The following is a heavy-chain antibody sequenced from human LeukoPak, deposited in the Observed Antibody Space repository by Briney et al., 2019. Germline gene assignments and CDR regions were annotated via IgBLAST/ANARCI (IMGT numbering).Heavy chain of an antibody. D-gene: IGHD3-22*01. J-gene: IGHJ4*02. CDR2: IYPGDSDT. Sequence: GESLKISCKGSGYSFTSYWIGWVRQMPGKGLEWMGIIYPGDSDTRYSPSFQGQVTITADKSISTAYLQWSSLKASDTAMYYCARQSPAYYYDSSGYHYFDYWGQGTLATVSS. CDR1: GYSFTSYW. CDR3: ARQSPAYYYDSSGYHYFDY. V-gene: IGHV5-51*01.